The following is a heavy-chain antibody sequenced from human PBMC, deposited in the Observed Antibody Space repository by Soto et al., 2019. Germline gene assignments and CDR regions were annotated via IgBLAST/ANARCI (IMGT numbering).Heavy chain of an antibody. CDR1: GYTFTGYY. Sequence: ASVKVSCKASGYTFTGYYMHWVRQAPGQGLEWMGWINPNSGGTNYAQKFQGWVTMTRDTSISTAYMELSRLRSDDTAVYYCARAHYDFWSGFGYNWFDPWGQGTLVTVSS. CDR3: ARAHYDFWSGFGYNWFDP. CDR2: INPNSGGT. V-gene: IGHV1-2*04. J-gene: IGHJ5*02. D-gene: IGHD3-3*01.